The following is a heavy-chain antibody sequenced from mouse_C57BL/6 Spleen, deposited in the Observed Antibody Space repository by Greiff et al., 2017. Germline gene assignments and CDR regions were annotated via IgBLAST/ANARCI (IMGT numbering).Heavy chain of an antibody. J-gene: IGHJ3*01. V-gene: IGHV1-72*01. D-gene: IGHD2-5*01. CDR1: GYTFTSYW. Sequence: QVQLQQPGAELVKPGASVKLSCKASGYTFTSYWMHWVKQRPGRGLEWIGRIDPNGGGTKYNEKFKSKATLTVDKPSSTAYMQLSSLTSEDSAVDDCASHYYSTYGCAYWGQGTLVTVSA. CDR3: ASHYYSTYGCAY. CDR2: IDPNGGGT.